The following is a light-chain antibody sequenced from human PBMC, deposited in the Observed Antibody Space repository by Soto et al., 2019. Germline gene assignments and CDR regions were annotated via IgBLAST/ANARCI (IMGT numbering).Light chain of an antibody. V-gene: IGKV3-20*01. CDR3: QQYMSSVT. CDR2: TAS. CDR1: QTIRSNF. Sequence: EVVLTQSPATLSLSPGERATLSCRASQTIRSNFLTWYQQKPGQAPRLLIYTASTRAAGIPDRFSGSGSGTDFTLTISRLEPEDFAVYYCQQYMSSVTFGQGTKVEIK. J-gene: IGKJ1*01.